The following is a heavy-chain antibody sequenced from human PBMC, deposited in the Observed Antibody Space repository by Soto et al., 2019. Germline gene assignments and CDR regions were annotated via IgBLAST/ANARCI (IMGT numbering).Heavy chain of an antibody. J-gene: IGHJ4*02. CDR3: AREAYYDSSGYFDY. CDR2: IYYSGST. V-gene: IGHV4-59*12. D-gene: IGHD3-22*01. Sequence: QVQLQESGPGLVKPSETLSLTCTVSGGSISSYYWSWIRQPPGKGLEWIGYIYYSGSTNYNPSLTSRVTISVDTSKNQFSLKLSSVTAADTAVYYCAREAYYDSSGYFDYWGQGTLVTVSS. CDR1: GGSISSYY.